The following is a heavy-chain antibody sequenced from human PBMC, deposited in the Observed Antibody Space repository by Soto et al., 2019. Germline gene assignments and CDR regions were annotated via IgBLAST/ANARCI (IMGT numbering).Heavy chain of an antibody. D-gene: IGHD6-13*01. CDR2: IFSNDEK. CDR1: GFSLSNAGLG. V-gene: IGHV2-26*04. J-gene: IGHJ5*02. CDR3: ASTYSTSWYWFDP. Sequence: QVTVKESGPVLVKPTETLTLTCTVSGFSLSNAGLGVSWIRQPPGKALEWLAHIFSNDEKSYSTSLKSRLTISNDTYKSQVVLTMTNMDPVDTATYYCASTYSTSWYWFDPWGQGTLVTVSS.